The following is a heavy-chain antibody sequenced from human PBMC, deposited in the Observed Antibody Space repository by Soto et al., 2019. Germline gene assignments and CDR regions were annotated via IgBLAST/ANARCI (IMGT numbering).Heavy chain of an antibody. Sequence: QLQLQESGPGLVKPSETLSLTCTVSGGSISSSSYYWGWIRQPPGKGLEWIGSIYYSGSTYYNPYLRSRVTIAVDTSRNPFPVKLSSVTAADTAVYCSAGHTPATSSSDHWGQGTLVTVSS. J-gene: IGHJ4*02. CDR1: GGSISSSSYY. D-gene: IGHD6-6*01. V-gene: IGHV4-39*01. CDR2: IYYSGST. CDR3: AGHTPATSSSDH.